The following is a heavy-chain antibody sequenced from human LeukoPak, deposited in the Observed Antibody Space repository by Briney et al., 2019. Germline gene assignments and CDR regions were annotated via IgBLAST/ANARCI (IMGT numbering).Heavy chain of an antibody. CDR1: GSTFTSYG. V-gene: IGHV1-18*01. CDR3: ARHRSRIVRGGDWFDP. Sequence: GASVKVSCKASGSTFTSYGITWVRQAPGQGLEWRGWFSGYSGNTNYAQNLQGRVTMTTDTSTSTAYMELRSLRSDDTAVYYCARHRSRIVRGGDWFDPWGQGTLVTVSS. D-gene: IGHD3-10*01. CDR2: FSGYSGNT. J-gene: IGHJ5*02.